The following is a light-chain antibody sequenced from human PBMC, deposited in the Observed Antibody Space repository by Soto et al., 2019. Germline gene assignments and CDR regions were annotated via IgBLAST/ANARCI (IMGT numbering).Light chain of an antibody. Sequence: DIQMTQSPSSLSASVGDRVTITCRASLPISNYLAWYQQKAGKPPTLLIYGASALQRGVPARFSGSGSGTEFTLTINKMQREDFATYYCQQTYNLPRTFGQGTKVDI. CDR2: GAS. CDR1: LPISNY. CDR3: QQTYNLPRT. V-gene: IGKV1-39*01. J-gene: IGKJ1*01.